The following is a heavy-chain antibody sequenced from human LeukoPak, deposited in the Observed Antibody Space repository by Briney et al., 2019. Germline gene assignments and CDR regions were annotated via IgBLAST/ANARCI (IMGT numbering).Heavy chain of an antibody. CDR1: GGTFSSYA. D-gene: IGHD2-15*01. CDR3: ASPYCSGGSCYSEDYYYYMDV. Sequence: SVKVSCKASGGTFSSYAISWVRQAPGQGLEWMGGIIPIFGTANYAQKFQGRVTITADKSTSTAYMELSSLRSEDTAVYYCASPYCSGGSCYSEDYYYYMDVWGKGTTVTVSS. J-gene: IGHJ6*03. CDR2: IIPIFGTA. V-gene: IGHV1-69*06.